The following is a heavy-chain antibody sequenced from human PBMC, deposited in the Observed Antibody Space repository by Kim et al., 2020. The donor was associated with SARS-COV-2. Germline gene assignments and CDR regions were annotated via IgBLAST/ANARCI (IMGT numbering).Heavy chain of an antibody. J-gene: IGHJ4*02. Sequence: ASVKVSCKVSGYTLTELSMHWVRQAPGKGLEWMGGFDPEDGETIYAQKFQGRVTMTEDTSTDTAYMELSSLRSEDTAVYYCATALGGYYDSSGYPFDYWGQGTLVTVSS. V-gene: IGHV1-24*01. CDR3: ATALGGYYDSSGYPFDY. CDR1: GYTLTELS. D-gene: IGHD3-22*01. CDR2: FDPEDGET.